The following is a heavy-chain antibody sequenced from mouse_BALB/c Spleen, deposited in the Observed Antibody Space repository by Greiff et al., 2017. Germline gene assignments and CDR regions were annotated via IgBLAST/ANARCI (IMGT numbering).Heavy chain of an antibody. CDR1: GYTFISYV. CDR3: ATISGAY. D-gene: IGHD3-1*01. J-gene: IGHJ2*01. Sequence: EVKVVESGPELVKPGASVKMSCKASGYTFISYVMHWVKQKPGQGLDWIGYINPYNDFTKYNENFKGKATLTSDKSSSTAYMELSSLTSEDSAVYYCATISGAYWGQGTTLTVSS. CDR2: INPYNDFT. V-gene: IGHV1-14*01.